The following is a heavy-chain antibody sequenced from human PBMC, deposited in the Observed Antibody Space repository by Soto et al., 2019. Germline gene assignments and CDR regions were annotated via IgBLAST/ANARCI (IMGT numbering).Heavy chain of an antibody. CDR1: GGIFSTYA. CDR2: IIPIFGTP. CDR3: ARHRGAYGLGNYYSRIDF. V-gene: IGHV1-69*01. D-gene: IGHD3-10*01. J-gene: IGHJ4*02. Sequence: QVQPVQSGAEVKKPGSSVKVSCKASGGIFSTYAISWLRRAPGQGLEWMGGIIPIFGTPNYPPRFPGRVTFTADESTRTAYLELSRLRSEDTAVYYCARHRGAYGLGNYYSRIDFWGQGTLVTVSS.